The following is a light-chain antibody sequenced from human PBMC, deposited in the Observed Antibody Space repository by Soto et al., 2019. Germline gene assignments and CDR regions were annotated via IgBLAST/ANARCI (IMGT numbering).Light chain of an antibody. CDR2: GTS. J-gene: IGKJ1*01. V-gene: IGKV3-20*01. Sequence: EIVSTQSPGTLSRSPGERATLSCRASQSVSNNYLAWYQQRPGQAPRLLIYGTSSRATGIPDRFSGSGSGTDFTLTISRLEPEDFAVYYCQQYGDFWTFGQGTKVDIK. CDR1: QSVSNNY. CDR3: QQYGDFWT.